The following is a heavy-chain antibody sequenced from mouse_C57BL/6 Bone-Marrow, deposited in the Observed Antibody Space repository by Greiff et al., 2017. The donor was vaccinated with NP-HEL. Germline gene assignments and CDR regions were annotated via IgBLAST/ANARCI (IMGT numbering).Heavy chain of an antibody. CDR1: GFTFSSYG. D-gene: IGHD2-4*01. CDR3: ARHDYDSWFAY. V-gene: IGHV5-6*01. J-gene: IGHJ3*01. Sequence: EVQVVESGGDLVKPGGSLKLSCAASGFTFSSYGMSWVRQTPDKRLEWVATISSGGSYTYSPDSVKGRFTISRDNAKNTLYLQMSSLKSEDTAMYYCARHDYDSWFAYWGQGTLVTVSA. CDR2: ISSGGSYT.